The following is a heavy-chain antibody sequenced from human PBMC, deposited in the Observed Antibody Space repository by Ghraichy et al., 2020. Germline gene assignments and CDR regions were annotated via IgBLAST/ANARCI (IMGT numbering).Heavy chain of an antibody. D-gene: IGHD5-18*01. Sequence: GEPLNISCVASGFDLSSYGMHWVRQAAGKEPEWVAIIWINGGNQGYIDSVKGRFTISRDTSKNTLFLQMDSLRVEDTAMYFCARDRVQIWSYVGVFDMWGQGAMVTVSP. V-gene: IGHV3-33*01. CDR2: IWINGGNQ. CDR3: ARDRVQIWSYVGVFDM. J-gene: IGHJ3*02. CDR1: GFDLSSYG.